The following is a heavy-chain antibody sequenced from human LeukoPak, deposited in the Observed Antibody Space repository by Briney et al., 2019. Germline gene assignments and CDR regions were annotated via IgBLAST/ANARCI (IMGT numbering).Heavy chain of an antibody. Sequence: SGTLSLTCTVSGGSISSSSYYWGWIRQPPGKWLEWIGSIYYSGSTYYNPSLKSPVTISVDTSKNQFSLKLSSVTAADTAVYYCARHTSRYCSGGSCPIFDYFDYWGQGTLVTVSS. J-gene: IGHJ4*02. CDR1: GGSISSSSYY. CDR2: IYYSGST. V-gene: IGHV4-39*01. CDR3: ARHTSRYCSGGSCPIFDYFDY. D-gene: IGHD2-15*01.